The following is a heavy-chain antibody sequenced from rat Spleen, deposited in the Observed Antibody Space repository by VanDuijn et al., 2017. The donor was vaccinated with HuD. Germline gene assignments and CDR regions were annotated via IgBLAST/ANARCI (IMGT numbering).Heavy chain of an antibody. Sequence: EVQLVESGGGLVQSGRSLRLSCAASGFTFSDYGMAWVRQAPTKGLEWVAIISSDGSSTYYRDSVKGRFTISRDNAKSTLYLQMDSLRSEDTATYYCARHGDNLYVMDAWGQGASVTVSS. J-gene: IGHJ4*01. CDR3: ARHGDNLYVMDA. V-gene: IGHV5-29*01. D-gene: IGHD1-10*01. CDR2: ISSDGSST. CDR1: GFTFSDYG.